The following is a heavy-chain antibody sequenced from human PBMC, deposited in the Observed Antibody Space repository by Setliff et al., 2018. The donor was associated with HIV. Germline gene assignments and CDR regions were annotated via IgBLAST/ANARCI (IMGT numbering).Heavy chain of an antibody. V-gene: IGHV4-31*03. D-gene: IGHD3-10*01. CDR2: IYYSGST. Sequence: SCTVSGGSISSGGYYWSWIRQHPGKGLEWIGFIYYSGSTYHNPSLKSRVTISVDTSKNQFSLKLNSVAAADTAVYYCARAKSLVRGVNYFDYWGQGTLVTVSS. CDR1: GGSISSGGYY. CDR3: ARAKSLVRGVNYFDY. J-gene: IGHJ4*02.